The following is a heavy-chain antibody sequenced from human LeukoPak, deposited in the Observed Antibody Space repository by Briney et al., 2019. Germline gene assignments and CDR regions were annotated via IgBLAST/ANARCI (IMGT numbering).Heavy chain of an antibody. Sequence: GGSLRLSCAASRFTLSTYWMSWVRQAPGKGLEWVSSISSSSSYIYYADSVKGRFTISRDNAKNSLYLQMNSLRAEDTAVYYCARQGIVGAYNWFDPWGQGTLVTVSS. CDR1: RFTLSTYW. V-gene: IGHV3-21*01. CDR2: ISSSSSYI. CDR3: ARQGIVGAYNWFDP. J-gene: IGHJ5*02. D-gene: IGHD1-26*01.